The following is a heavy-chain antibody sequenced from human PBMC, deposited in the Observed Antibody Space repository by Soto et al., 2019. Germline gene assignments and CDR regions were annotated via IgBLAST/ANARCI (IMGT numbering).Heavy chain of an antibody. Sequence: PGGSLRLSCAASGFTFSSYGMHWVRQAPGKGLEWVAVISYDGSNKYYADSVKGRFTISRDNSKNTLYLQMNRLRAEDTAVYYCAPSLVVSGAFDIWGQGTMVTVSS. CDR3: APSLVVSGAFDI. V-gene: IGHV3-30*03. D-gene: IGHD2-15*01. CDR1: GFTFSSYG. J-gene: IGHJ3*02. CDR2: ISYDGSNK.